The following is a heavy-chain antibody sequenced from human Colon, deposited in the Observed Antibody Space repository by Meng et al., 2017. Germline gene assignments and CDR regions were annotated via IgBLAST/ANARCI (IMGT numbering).Heavy chain of an antibody. D-gene: IGHD2-21*02. Sequence: QMQLAQVGVEVKKPGASVKVSCKSSGYTFNNNDINWVRQASGQGLEWMGWMNPNSGNTGYAQKFQGRVTITMNTSMTTAYMELRSLRSDDTAIYYCARGIRRGDYWFDPWGQGTLVTVSS. CDR1: GYTFNNND. CDR3: ARGIRRGDYWFDP. V-gene: IGHV1-8*03. CDR2: MNPNSGNT. J-gene: IGHJ5*02.